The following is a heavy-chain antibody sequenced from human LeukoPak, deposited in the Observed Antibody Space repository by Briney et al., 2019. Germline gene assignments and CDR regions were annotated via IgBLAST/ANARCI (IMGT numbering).Heavy chain of an antibody. J-gene: IGHJ5*01. Sequence: PSETLSLTCTVSGGSISTYYWSWIRQPPGKGLEWVSSISSSSSYIYYADSLKGRFTISRHNAKKSVYLQMNSLRAEDTAVYYCARGALDAATPFDSWGQGTLVTVSS. CDR2: ISSSSSYI. CDR3: ARGALDAATPFDS. V-gene: IGHV3-21*01. CDR1: GGSISTYY. D-gene: IGHD2-15*01.